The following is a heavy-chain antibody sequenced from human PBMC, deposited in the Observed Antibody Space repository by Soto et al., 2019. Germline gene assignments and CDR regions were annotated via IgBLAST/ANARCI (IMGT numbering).Heavy chain of an antibody. V-gene: IGHV3-30-3*01. CDR2: ISYDGSNK. J-gene: IGHJ6*01. D-gene: IGHD3-3*01. Sequence: QVQLVESGGGVVQPGRSLRLSCAASGFTFSSYAMHWVRQAPGKGLEWVAVISYDGSNKYYADSVKGRFTISRDNSKNTLYLQMNSLRAEDTAVYYCARDWNRITISHYYYYGMDVW. CDR3: ARDWNRITISHYYYYGMDV. CDR1: GFTFSSYA.